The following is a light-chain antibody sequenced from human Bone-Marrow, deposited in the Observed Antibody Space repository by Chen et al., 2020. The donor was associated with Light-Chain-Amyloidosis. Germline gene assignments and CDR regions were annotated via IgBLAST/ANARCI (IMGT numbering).Light chain of an antibody. Sequence: QSALTQPASVSGSPGQSITISCTGTSSDVGGDNHVSWYQPHPDKAPKLMIYEVTTRPSWVPDRFSGSKSDNTASLTISGLQTEDEADYFCSSYTITNTLVFGSGTRVTVL. CDR1: SSDVGGDNH. CDR3: SSYTITNTLV. J-gene: IGLJ1*01. CDR2: EVT. V-gene: IGLV2-14*01.